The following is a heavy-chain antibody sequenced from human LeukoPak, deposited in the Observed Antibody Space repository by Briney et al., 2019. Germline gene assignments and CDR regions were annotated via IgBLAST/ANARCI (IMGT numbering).Heavy chain of an antibody. CDR1: GGSISSYY. D-gene: IGHD3-10*01. V-gene: IGHV4-59*08. CDR3: ARSVSRGDYYGMDV. Sequence: SETLSLTCTVSGGSISSYYWSWIRQPPGKGLEGIGYIYYSGSTNYNPSLKSRVTISVDTSKNQFSLKLTSVTAADTAVYYCARSVSRGDYYGMDVWGQGTTVTVSS. CDR2: IYYSGST. J-gene: IGHJ6*02.